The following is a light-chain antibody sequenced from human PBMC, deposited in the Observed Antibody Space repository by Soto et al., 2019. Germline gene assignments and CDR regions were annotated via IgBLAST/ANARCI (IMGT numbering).Light chain of an antibody. Sequence: QSVLTQPPSVSGAPGQRVTISCTGSSSNIGAGYDVHWYQQLPGTAPKLLIFGNINRPSGVPDRFSGSKSGTSASLAITGLQPEDEADYYCQSFDTSLTGSIFGGGTKL. J-gene: IGLJ2*01. CDR1: SSNIGAGYD. CDR3: QSFDTSLTGSI. V-gene: IGLV1-40*01. CDR2: GNI.